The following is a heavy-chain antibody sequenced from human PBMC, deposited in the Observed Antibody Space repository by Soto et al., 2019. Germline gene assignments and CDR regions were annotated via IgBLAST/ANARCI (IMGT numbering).Heavy chain of an antibody. CDR3: ARDKGSGYPPGNWFDP. V-gene: IGHV3-11*01. CDR1: GFTFSDYY. D-gene: IGHD5-12*01. Sequence: GGSLRLSCAASGFTFSDYYMSWIRQAPGKGLEWVSYISSSGSTIYYADSVKGRFTISRDNAKNSLYLQMNSLRAEDTAVYYCARDKGSGYPPGNWFDPWGQGTLVTVSS. CDR2: ISSSGSTI. J-gene: IGHJ5*02.